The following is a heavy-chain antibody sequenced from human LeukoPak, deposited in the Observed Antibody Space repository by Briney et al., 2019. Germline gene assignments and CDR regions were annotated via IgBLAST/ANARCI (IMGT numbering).Heavy chain of an antibody. CDR1: GFTFSSYG. D-gene: IGHD3-22*01. CDR3: AKSPPRSDSSAYHRYYFDY. V-gene: IGHV3-33*06. J-gene: IGHJ4*02. Sequence: PGGSLRLSCAASGFTFSSYGMHWVRQAPGKGLEWVAVIWYDGSNKYYADSVKGRFIISRDNSKSTLYLQINSLRAEDTAVYYCAKSPPRSDSSAYHRYYFDYWGQGTLVTVSS. CDR2: IWYDGSNK.